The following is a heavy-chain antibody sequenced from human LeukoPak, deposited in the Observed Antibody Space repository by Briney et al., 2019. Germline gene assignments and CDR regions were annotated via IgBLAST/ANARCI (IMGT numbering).Heavy chain of an antibody. CDR1: GYSISSGYH. J-gene: IGHJ3*02. Sequence: SETLSLTCVVSGYSISSGYHWGWIRQPPGKGLDWIGSIYRSGITYYNPSPKSRVTISVDTSKNQFSLKLSSVTAADTAVYYCARHNWTFDIWGQGTMVTASP. D-gene: IGHD1-20*01. CDR2: IYRSGIT. CDR3: ARHNWTFDI. V-gene: IGHV4-38-2*01.